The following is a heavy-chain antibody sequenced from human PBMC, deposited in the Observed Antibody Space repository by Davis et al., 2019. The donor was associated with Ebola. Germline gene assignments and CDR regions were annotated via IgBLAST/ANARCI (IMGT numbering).Heavy chain of an antibody. V-gene: IGHV4-59*08. J-gene: IGHJ4*02. CDR2: IYSSGTT. D-gene: IGHD4-17*01. Sequence: SETLSLTCGVSGGSVSPYSWTWIRQPPGKGLEWIGYIYSSGTTSYNPSLKSRVTISIDTSKNQFSLKLTSVTAADTAVYYCARLDGDYGDYPDNWGQGTLVTVSS. CDR3: ARLDGDYGDYPDN. CDR1: GGSVSPYS.